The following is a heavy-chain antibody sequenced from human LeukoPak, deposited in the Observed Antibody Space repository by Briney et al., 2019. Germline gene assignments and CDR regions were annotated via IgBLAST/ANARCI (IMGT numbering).Heavy chain of an antibody. V-gene: IGHV1-69*13. CDR2: IIPIFGTA. D-gene: IGHD6-19*01. CDR3: ARGNIAVPGTPYYFEY. Sequence: SVKVSCKASGGTFSSYAISWVRQAPGQGLEWMGGIIPIFGTANYAQKFQGRVTITADESTSTAYMELSSLRSEDTAVYYCARGNIAVPGTPYYFEYWGQGTLVTVSS. CDR1: GGTFSSYA. J-gene: IGHJ4*02.